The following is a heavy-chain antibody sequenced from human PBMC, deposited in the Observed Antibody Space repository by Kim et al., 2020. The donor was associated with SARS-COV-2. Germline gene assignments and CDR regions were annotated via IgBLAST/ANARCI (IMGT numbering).Heavy chain of an antibody. CDR3: ARHGWGYYDSSGYFDY. D-gene: IGHD3-22*01. J-gene: IGHJ4*02. V-gene: IGHV4-59*08. Sequence: RKRRVTISVVTSKNQFSLKLSSVTAADTAVYYCARHGWGYYDSSGYFDYWGQGTLVTVSS.